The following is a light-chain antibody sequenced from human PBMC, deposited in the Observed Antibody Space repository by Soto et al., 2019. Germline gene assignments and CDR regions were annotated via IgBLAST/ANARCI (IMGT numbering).Light chain of an antibody. J-gene: IGLJ1*01. V-gene: IGLV2-14*01. CDR1: SSDVGSYNR. CDR3: NTYTTRTPYV. CDR2: EVR. Sequence: QSVLAQPASVSGSPGQSITISCTGTSSDVGSYNRVSWYQQPPGTAPKLIIYEVRNRPSGVSNRFSGSKYGNTAYLTISGLKAEDEPDYFCNTYTTRTPYVFGTGTKGTV.